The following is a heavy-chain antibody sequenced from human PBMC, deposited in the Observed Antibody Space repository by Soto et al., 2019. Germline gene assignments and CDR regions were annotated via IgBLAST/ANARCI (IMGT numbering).Heavy chain of an antibody. J-gene: IGHJ4*02. CDR2: IRSKANSYAT. Sequence: PGGSLRLSCAASGFTFSGSAMHWVRQASGKGLEWVGRIRSKANSYATAYAASVKGRFTISRDDSKNTAYLQMNSLKTEDTAVYYCTRIGHYYDSSGYLVTDYWGQGTLVTVSS. CDR1: GFTFSGSA. D-gene: IGHD3-22*01. CDR3: TRIGHYYDSSGYLVTDY. V-gene: IGHV3-73*01.